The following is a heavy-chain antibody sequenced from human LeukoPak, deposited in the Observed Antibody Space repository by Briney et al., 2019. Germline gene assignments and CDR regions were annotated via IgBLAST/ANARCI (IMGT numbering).Heavy chain of an antibody. CDR3: ARAKRSGYREFGGFDY. V-gene: IGHV6-1*01. Sequence: SQTLSLTCAISVDSVSSNSAAWNWIRQSPSRGLEWLGRTYYRSKWYNDYAVSVKSRITINPDTSKNQFSLQLNSVTPEDTAVYYCARAKRSGYREFGGFDYWGQGTLVTVSS. D-gene: IGHD3-3*01. CDR2: TYYRSKWYN. J-gene: IGHJ4*02. CDR1: VDSVSSNSAA.